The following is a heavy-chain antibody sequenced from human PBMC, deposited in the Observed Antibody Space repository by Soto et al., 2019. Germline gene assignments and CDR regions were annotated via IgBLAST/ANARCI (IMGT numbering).Heavy chain of an antibody. V-gene: IGHV4-38-2*01. Sequence: SETLSLTCGVSNFSIISGYYWGCIRQSPGKGLEWIASIYRSGTTSYNPSLKSRVTISVDPSKNQFSLMLTAVTAADTAVYYCARTHSGSYYPVFNYWGRGSLVTVSS. CDR1: NFSIISGYY. CDR3: ARTHSGSYYPVFNY. J-gene: IGHJ4*02. CDR2: IYRSGTT. D-gene: IGHD1-26*01.